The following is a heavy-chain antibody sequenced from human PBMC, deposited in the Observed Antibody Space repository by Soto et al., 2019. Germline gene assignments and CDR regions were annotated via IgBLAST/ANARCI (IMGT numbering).Heavy chain of an antibody. CDR1: GDSVSSNSAA. J-gene: IGHJ6*02. D-gene: IGHD2-15*01. CDR3: ARASYCSGGSCYAIYYYYGMDV. Sequence: SQTLSLTCAISGDSVSSNSAAWNWIRQSPSRGLEWLGRTYYRSKWYNDYAVSVKSRITINPDTSKNQFSLQLNSVTPEDTAVYYCARASYCSGGSCYAIYYYYGMDVWGQGTTVTVSS. V-gene: IGHV6-1*01. CDR2: TYYRSKWYN.